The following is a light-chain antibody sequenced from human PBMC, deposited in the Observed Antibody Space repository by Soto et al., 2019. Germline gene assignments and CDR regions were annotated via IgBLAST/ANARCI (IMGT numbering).Light chain of an antibody. Sequence: EIVMTQSPATLSVSPGERATLSCRASQSINNNLAWYQQKPGQGPRLLIYGASSRATGIPARFSGSGSGTGFTLTISSLQSEDFAIYYFQQYNNWPRTFGGGPKVEIK. CDR2: GAS. CDR1: QSINNN. V-gene: IGKV3-15*01. CDR3: QQYNNWPRT. J-gene: IGKJ4*01.